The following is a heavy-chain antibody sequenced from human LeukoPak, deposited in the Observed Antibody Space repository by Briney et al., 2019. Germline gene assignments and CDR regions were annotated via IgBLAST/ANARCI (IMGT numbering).Heavy chain of an antibody. Sequence: GGSLRPSRAASGFTFSSYTMNWVCHAPGKGLESVSSISSTSSYIYYAHSAKGRFTISRDNAKNSLYMQMNSLRAEDTAVYYCARATASGSYYGGFDYWGQGTLVTVSS. J-gene: IGHJ4*02. D-gene: IGHD1-26*01. CDR3: ARATASGSYYGGFDY. CDR1: GFTFSSYT. CDR2: ISSTSSYI. V-gene: IGHV3-21*01.